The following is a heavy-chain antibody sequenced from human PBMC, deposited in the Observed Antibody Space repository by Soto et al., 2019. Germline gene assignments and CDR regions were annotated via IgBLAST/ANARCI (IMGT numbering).Heavy chain of an antibody. Sequence: PGGSLRLSCAASGFTFSNYVMHWVRQAPRKGLEWVSSISSSSSYTYYADSVKGRFTISRDNAKSSLYLQMNSLSAEDTAVYYCAGASAFPWSPPQLGHMDVWGQGSTVTVSS. J-gene: IGHJ6*02. CDR3: AGASAFPWSPPQLGHMDV. D-gene: IGHD3-16*01. CDR2: ISSSSSYT. V-gene: IGHV3-21*01. CDR1: GFTFSNYV.